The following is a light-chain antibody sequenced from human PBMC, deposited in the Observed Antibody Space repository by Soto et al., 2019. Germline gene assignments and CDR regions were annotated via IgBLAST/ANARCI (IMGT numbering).Light chain of an antibody. CDR1: QSVCSRC. Sequence: EIVLTQSPGTLSLSPGERVTLSCRASQSVCSRCLDWYQQKPGQSPRLLIYGASSRATGIPDRFSGSGSGSDFTLTISRLEPEDFAVYYCQHYGTTPWTFGQGTKVGIK. CDR2: GAS. J-gene: IGKJ1*01. V-gene: IGKV3-20*01. CDR3: QHYGTTPWT.